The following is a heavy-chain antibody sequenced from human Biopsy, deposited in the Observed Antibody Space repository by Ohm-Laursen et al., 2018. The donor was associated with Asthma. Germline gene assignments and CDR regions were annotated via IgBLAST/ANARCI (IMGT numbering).Heavy chain of an antibody. Sequence: SLRLSCSASGFTFSSSAMSWVRQAPGKGLERVSAITGSGAITYYADSLKGRFTISRDKSENTLYLQMNSLSAEDTAVYYCAKDFRGIAVAGDRGFDYWGQGTLVTVSS. J-gene: IGHJ4*02. CDR2: ITGSGAIT. V-gene: IGHV3-23*01. CDR3: AKDFRGIAVAGDRGFDY. D-gene: IGHD6-19*01. CDR1: GFTFSSSA.